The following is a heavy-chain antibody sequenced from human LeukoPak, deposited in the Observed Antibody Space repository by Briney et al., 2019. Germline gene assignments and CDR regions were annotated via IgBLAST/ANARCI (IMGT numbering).Heavy chain of an antibody. Sequence: SETLSLTCAVYGGSFSGYYWSWIRQPPGKGLEWIGEINHSGSTNYNPSLKSRVTISVDTSKNQFSLKLSSVTAADTAVYYCARGRRRIAAGFDYWGQGTLVTVSS. D-gene: IGHD6-13*01. CDR3: ARGRRRIAAGFDY. CDR1: GGSFSGYY. V-gene: IGHV4-34*01. CDR2: INHSGST. J-gene: IGHJ4*02.